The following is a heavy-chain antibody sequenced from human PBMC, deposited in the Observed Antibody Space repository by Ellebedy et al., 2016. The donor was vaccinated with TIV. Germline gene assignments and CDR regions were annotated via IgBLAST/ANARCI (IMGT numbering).Heavy chain of an antibody. CDR2: ISESGRKT. V-gene: IGHV3-23*01. Sequence: GGSLRLXXAASGFPFSTYAMNWVRQAPGTGLEWVSTISESGRKTYYADSVKGRFTIARDNSKDTLYLQMNSLRAEDTAIYYCTKDGPGGRWEGNGMDVWGQGTTVTVSS. CDR1: GFPFSTYA. D-gene: IGHD1-26*01. CDR3: TKDGPGGRWEGNGMDV. J-gene: IGHJ6*02.